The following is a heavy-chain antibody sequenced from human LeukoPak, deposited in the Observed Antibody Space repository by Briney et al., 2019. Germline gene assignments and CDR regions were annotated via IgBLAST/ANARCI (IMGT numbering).Heavy chain of an antibody. Sequence: SETLSLTCTVSGGSISSYYWSWIRQPPGKGLEWIGYIYYSGSTNYNPSLKSRVTISVDTSKNQFSLKLSSVTAADTAVYYCARLRARGGSYGRPFDYWGQGTPVTVSS. CDR3: ARLRARGGSYGRPFDY. D-gene: IGHD1-26*01. CDR2: IYYSGST. CDR1: GGSISSYY. V-gene: IGHV4-59*08. J-gene: IGHJ4*02.